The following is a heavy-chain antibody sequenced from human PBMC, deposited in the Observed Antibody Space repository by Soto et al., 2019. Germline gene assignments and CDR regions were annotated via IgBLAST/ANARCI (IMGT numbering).Heavy chain of an antibody. CDR2: ISYDGSNK. Sequence: QVQLVESGGGVVQPGRSLRLSCAASGFTFSSYGMHWVRQAPGKGLEWVAVISYDGSNKYYADSVKGRFTISRDNSKNTLYLQMNSLRAEDTAVYYCAKDGGWELISFDYWGQGTLVTVSS. D-gene: IGHD1-26*01. CDR3: AKDGGWELISFDY. V-gene: IGHV3-30*18. CDR1: GFTFSSYG. J-gene: IGHJ4*02.